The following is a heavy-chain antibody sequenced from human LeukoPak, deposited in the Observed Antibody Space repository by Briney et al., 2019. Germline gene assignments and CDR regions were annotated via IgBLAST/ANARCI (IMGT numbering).Heavy chain of an antibody. CDR2: ISKSGGST. CDR1: GFIVSSND. Sequence: GGSLRLSCAVSGFIVSSNDMSWVRQAPGKGLEWVSAISKSGGSTYYADSVKGRFTISRDNSKGTLYLQMNSLRAEDTAVYYCAKSPPLILHGAFDIWGQGTMVTVSS. CDR3: AKSPPLILHGAFDI. V-gene: IGHV3-23*01. J-gene: IGHJ3*02. D-gene: IGHD2-8*01.